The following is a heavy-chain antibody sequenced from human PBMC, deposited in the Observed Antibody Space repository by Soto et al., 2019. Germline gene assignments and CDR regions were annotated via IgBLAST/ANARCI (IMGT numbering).Heavy chain of an antibody. Sequence: ASVKVSXKASGYTFTSYAMHWVRQAPGQGLEWMGWINAGNGNTNYSQKVQGRVTITRDTSPSTAYMELSRLRSDDTAVYYSARGRGYSYGYYDYWGQGTLVTVSS. CDR1: GYTFTSYA. CDR2: INAGNGNT. CDR3: ARGRGYSYGYYDY. V-gene: IGHV1-3*01. J-gene: IGHJ4*02. D-gene: IGHD5-18*01.